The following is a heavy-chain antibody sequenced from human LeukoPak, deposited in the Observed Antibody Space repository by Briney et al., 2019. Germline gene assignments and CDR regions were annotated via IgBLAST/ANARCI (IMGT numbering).Heavy chain of an antibody. CDR2: IRYDGSNK. CDR1: GFTFSSYG. CDR3: AKAAEIYSNYLRLIDY. V-gene: IGHV3-30*02. D-gene: IGHD4-11*01. Sequence: PGGSLRLSCAASGFTFSSYGMHWVRQAPGKGLEWVAFIRYDGSNKYYADSVKGRFTISRDNSKNTLYLQMNSLRAVDTAVYYCAKAAEIYSNYLRLIDYWGQGALVTVSS. J-gene: IGHJ4*02.